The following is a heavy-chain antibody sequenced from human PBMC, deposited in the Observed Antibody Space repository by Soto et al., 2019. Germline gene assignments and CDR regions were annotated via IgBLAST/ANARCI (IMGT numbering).Heavy chain of an antibody. CDR3: ARDGSEHTKGWRAFDI. Sequence: SETLSLTCTVSGGSISSYYWSWIRQPPGKGLEWIGYIYYSGSTNYNPSLKSRVTISVDTSKNQFSLKLSSVTAADTAVYYCARDGSEHTKGWRAFDIWGQGTMVTV. J-gene: IGHJ3*02. V-gene: IGHV4-59*01. CDR1: GGSISSYY. CDR2: IYYSGST. D-gene: IGHD2-15*01.